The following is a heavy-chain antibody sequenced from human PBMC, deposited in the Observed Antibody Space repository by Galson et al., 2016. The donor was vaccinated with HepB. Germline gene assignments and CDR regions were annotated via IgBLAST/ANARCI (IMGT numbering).Heavy chain of an antibody. CDR2: IEGDGSSP. CDR3: ARDLSGPHS. CDR1: GFTFRNHQ. D-gene: IGHD3-16*02. J-gene: IGHJ4*02. Sequence: LRLSCAVSGFTFRNHQMHWVRQVPGKGLVWVSRIEGDGSSPIYADSVKGRFTISRDNAENTLYLQMNSLRVEDTAIYYRARDLSGPHSWGQGTVVTVSS. V-gene: IGHV3-74*01.